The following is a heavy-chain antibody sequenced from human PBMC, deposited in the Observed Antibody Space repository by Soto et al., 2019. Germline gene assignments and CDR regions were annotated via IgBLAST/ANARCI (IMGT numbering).Heavy chain of an antibody. J-gene: IGHJ4*02. CDR2: IYYSGST. D-gene: IGHD3-16*02. V-gene: IGHV4-59*01. CDR1: GGSISSYY. Sequence: SETLSLTCTVSGGSISSYYWSWIRQPPGKGLEWIGYIYYSGSTNYNPSLKSRVTISVDTSKNQFSLKLSSVTAADTAVYYCARAKVITFGGVIVFDYWGQGTLVTVSS. CDR3: ARAKVITFGGVIVFDY.